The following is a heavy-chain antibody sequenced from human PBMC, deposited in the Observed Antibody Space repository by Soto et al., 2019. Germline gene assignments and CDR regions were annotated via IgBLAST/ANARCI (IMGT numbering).Heavy chain of an antibody. CDR3: ARTGDGYNLRLPFWPLTY. J-gene: IGHJ4*02. CDR1: GYTFTSYG. D-gene: IGHD2-21*01. Sequence: QVQLVQSGAEVKKPGASVKVSCKASGYTFTSYGISWVRQAPGQGLEWMGWISAYNGNTNYAQKLQGRVTMTTDTSTSTAYMELRSLRSDDTAVFYCARTGDGYNLRLPFWPLTYWGQGTLVTVSS. V-gene: IGHV1-18*01. CDR2: ISAYNGNT.